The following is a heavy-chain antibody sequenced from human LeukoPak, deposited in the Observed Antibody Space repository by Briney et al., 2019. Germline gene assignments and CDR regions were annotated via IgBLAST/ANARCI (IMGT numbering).Heavy chain of an antibody. D-gene: IGHD5-12*01. V-gene: IGHV5-51*01. CDR2: IYPGSPDT. Sequence: GESLKISCKGSGYSFTNYWIGWVRQMPGEGLEWMGVIYPGSPDTRYSPSFQGQVTISADKSISTAYLQWSSLKASDTAMYYCARQGGGRGHDYSSYWGQGTLVTVSS. CDR3: ARQGGGRGHDYSSY. J-gene: IGHJ4*02. CDR1: GYSFTNYW.